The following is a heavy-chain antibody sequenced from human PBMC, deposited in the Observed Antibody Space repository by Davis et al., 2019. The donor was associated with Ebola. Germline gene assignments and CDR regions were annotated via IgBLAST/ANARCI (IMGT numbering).Heavy chain of an antibody. CDR2: IYYSGST. CDR3: ARGDYYDSSGYYYEH. CDR1: GGSFSGYY. Sequence: SETLSLTCAVYGGSFSGYYWSWIRQHPGKGLEWIGYIYYSGSTYYNPSLKSRVTISVDTSKNQFSLKLSSVTAADTAVYYCARGDYYDSSGYYYEHWGQGTLVTVSS. V-gene: IGHV4-31*11. J-gene: IGHJ1*01. D-gene: IGHD3-22*01.